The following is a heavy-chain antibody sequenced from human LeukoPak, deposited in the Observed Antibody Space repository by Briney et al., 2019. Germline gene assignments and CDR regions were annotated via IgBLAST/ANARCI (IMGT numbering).Heavy chain of an antibody. D-gene: IGHD6-19*01. Sequence: GGSLRLSCAPSGFTFSRHGMHWVRQAPGKGLEWVAVISYDGSIKYYADSVKGRFTTSRDNSKNMLYLQMNSLSAEDTAVYYCARGPGYSSGWYVLSVDYWGQGTLVTVSS. CDR2: ISYDGSIK. J-gene: IGHJ4*02. V-gene: IGHV3-30*03. CDR3: ARGPGYSSGWYVLSVDY. CDR1: GFTFSRHG.